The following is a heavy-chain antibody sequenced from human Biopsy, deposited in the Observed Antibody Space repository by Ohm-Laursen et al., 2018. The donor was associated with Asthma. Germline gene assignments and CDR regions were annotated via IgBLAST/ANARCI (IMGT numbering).Heavy chain of an antibody. J-gene: IGHJ6*02. Sequence: SLRLSCAASGFTFSSYWMSWVRQAPGKGLEWVANIKQDGSEKYYVDSVKGRFSISRDNAKNSLYLHMNSLRVEDTAVYYCARHLSPGYHHYAMDVWGQGTTVTVSS. CDR1: GFTFSSYW. V-gene: IGHV3-7*02. CDR3: ARHLSPGYHHYAMDV. D-gene: IGHD3-16*02. CDR2: IKQDGSEK.